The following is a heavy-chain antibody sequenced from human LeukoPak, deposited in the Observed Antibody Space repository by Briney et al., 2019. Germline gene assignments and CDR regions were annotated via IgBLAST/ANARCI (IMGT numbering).Heavy chain of an antibody. CDR1: GGSISSGGYS. V-gene: IGHV4-30-2*01. CDR2: IYHSGST. J-gene: IGHJ3*02. Sequence: SQTLSLTCAVSGGSISSGGYSWSWIRQLPGKGLEWIGYIYHSGSTYYNPSLKNRVTISVDRSKNQFSLKLSSVAAADTAVYYCARDGGYDFSDAFDIWGQGTMVTVSS. D-gene: IGHD5-12*01. CDR3: ARDGGYDFSDAFDI.